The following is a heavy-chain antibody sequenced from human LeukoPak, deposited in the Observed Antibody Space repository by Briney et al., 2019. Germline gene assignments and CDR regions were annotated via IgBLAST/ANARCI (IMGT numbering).Heavy chain of an antibody. CDR3: ARSIAAAGIDNYFDY. CDR2: ISGSGGST. Sequence: PGGSLRLSCAASGFTFSSYAMSWVRQAPGKGLEWVSAISGSGGSTYYADSVKGRFTISRDNSKNTLYLQMNSLRAEDTAVYYCARSIAAAGIDNYFDYWGQGTLVTVSS. V-gene: IGHV3-23*01. J-gene: IGHJ4*02. D-gene: IGHD6-13*01. CDR1: GFTFSSYA.